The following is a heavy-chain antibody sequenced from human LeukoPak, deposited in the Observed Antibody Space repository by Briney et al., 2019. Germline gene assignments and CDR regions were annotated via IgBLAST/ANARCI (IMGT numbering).Heavy chain of an antibody. V-gene: IGHV3-21*04. J-gene: IGHJ4*02. D-gene: IGHD2-2*01. CDR1: GFSFSIYN. CDR2: ISGSSSHV. CDR3: AKVTPSQYQLLFYY. Sequence: GGSLRLSCEASGFSFSIYNMNWVRLAPGKGLEWVSSISGSSSHVWYADSVKGRFTSSRDNAKNSLYLQMNSLRAEDTAVYYCAKVTPSQYQLLFYYWGQGTLVTVSS.